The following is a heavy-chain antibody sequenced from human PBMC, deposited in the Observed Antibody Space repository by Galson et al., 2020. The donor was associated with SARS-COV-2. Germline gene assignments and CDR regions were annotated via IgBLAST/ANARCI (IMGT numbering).Heavy chain of an antibody. CDR1: GFTFSSSG. CDR3: AKCVRVGTTCYYGMDV. CDR2: ISFDGSSK. D-gene: IGHD1-7*01. J-gene: IGHJ6*02. V-gene: IGHV3-30*18. Sequence: GGSLRLSCAASGFTFSSSGIHWVRQAPDKGLEWGAVISFDGSSKYHADSVTGRFTISRDNSKNTLYLQMNSLRTEDTAVYYCAKCVRVGTTCYYGMDVWGQGTTVTVTS.